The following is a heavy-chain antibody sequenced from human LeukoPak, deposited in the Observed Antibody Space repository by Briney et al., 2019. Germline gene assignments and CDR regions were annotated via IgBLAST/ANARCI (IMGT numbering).Heavy chain of an antibody. CDR3: ARDLLTYYDSSGELDY. Sequence: GGSLRLSCAASGFTFSSYAMSWVRQAPGKGLEWVSYISSSGSTIYYADSVKGRFTISRDNAKNSLYLQMNSLRAEDTAVYYCARDLLTYYDSSGELDYWGQGTLVTVSS. J-gene: IGHJ4*02. V-gene: IGHV3-48*03. D-gene: IGHD3-22*01. CDR1: GFTFSSYA. CDR2: ISSSGSTI.